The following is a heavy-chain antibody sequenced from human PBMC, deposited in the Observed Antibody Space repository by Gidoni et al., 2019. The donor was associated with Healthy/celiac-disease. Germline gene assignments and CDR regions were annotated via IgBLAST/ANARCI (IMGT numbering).Heavy chain of an antibody. CDR2: IYYSGST. V-gene: IGHV4-31*03. CDR3: ARDRAAAGVTWFDP. J-gene: IGHJ5*02. Sequence: QVQLQESGPGRVKPSQTLSLTCTVSVGSISSGGYYWSCSRQHPGKGLEWLGYIYYSGSTYYNPSLKSRVTISVATSKNQFSLKLSSVTAADTAVYYCARDRAAAGVTWFDPWGQGTLVTVSS. D-gene: IGHD6-13*01. CDR1: VGSISSGGYY.